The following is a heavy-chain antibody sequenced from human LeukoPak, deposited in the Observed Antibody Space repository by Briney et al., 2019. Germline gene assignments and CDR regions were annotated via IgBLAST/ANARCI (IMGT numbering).Heavy chain of an antibody. D-gene: IGHD6-19*01. Sequence: GGSLRLSCAASGFTVSSNYISWVRQAPGKGLEWVSIIYTGGSTYYADSVKGRFTISRDNARNSLFLQMNSLRDEDTAVYYCARGFSSGRGAFDYWGQRTLVTVSS. CDR1: GFTVSSNY. J-gene: IGHJ4*02. V-gene: IGHV3-66*01. CDR3: ARGFSSGRGAFDY. CDR2: IYTGGST.